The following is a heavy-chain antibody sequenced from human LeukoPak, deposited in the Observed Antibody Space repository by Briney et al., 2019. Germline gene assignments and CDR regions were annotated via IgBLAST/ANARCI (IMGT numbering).Heavy chain of an antibody. V-gene: IGHV3-66*01. CDR3: AKSIFGVALYYFDY. Sequence: GGSLRLSCAASGFTVSTNYMSWVRQAPGKGLEWVSLIYSGGCTSYADSVKGRFTISRDNSKNTLYLQMNSLRAEDTAVYYCAKSIFGVALYYFDYWGQGTLVTVSS. D-gene: IGHD3-3*01. CDR1: GFTVSTNY. J-gene: IGHJ4*02. CDR2: IYSGGCT.